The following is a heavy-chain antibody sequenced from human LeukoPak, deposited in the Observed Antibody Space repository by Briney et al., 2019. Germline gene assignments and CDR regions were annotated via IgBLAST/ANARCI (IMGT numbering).Heavy chain of an antibody. V-gene: IGHV4-28*01. CDR1: GYSISSSNW. CDR2: IYYSGST. Sequence: SDTLSLTCAVSGYSISSSNWWGWIRQPPGKGLEWIGYIYYSGSTYYNPSLKSRVTMSVDTSKNQFSLKLSSVTAADTAVYYCAGGDGYNPAFDYWGQGTLVTVSS. J-gene: IGHJ4*02. D-gene: IGHD5-24*01. CDR3: AGGDGYNPAFDY.